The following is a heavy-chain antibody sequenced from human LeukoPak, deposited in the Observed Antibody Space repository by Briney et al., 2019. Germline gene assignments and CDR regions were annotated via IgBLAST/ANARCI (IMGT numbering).Heavy chain of an antibody. CDR1: GYTFTGYY. CDR2: INPNSGGT. CDR3: ARDIAYSSSWYASNDY. V-gene: IGHV1-2*02. D-gene: IGHD6-13*01. Sequence: ASVKVSCKASGYTFTGYYMHWVRQAPGQGLEWMGWINPNSGGTNYAQKLQGRVTMTRDTSISTAYMELSRLRSDDTAVYYCARDIAYSSSWYASNDYWGQGTLVTVSS. J-gene: IGHJ4*02.